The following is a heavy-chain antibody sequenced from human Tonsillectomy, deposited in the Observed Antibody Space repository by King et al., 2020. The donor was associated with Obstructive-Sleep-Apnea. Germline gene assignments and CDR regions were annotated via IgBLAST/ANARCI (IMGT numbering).Heavy chain of an antibody. D-gene: IGHD6-19*01. Sequence: VQLVESGGGLVQPGGSLRLSCAASGFIVSSNYMSWVRQAPGKGLEWVSVIYTGGSTYFADSVRGRFTISRDNSKNTLYLQMSSLRAEDTAVYYCARVDSSGWYSLDYWGQGTLVTVSS. V-gene: IGHV3-66*01. CDR3: ARVDSSGWYSLDY. CDR1: GFIVSSNY. CDR2: IYTGGST. J-gene: IGHJ4*02.